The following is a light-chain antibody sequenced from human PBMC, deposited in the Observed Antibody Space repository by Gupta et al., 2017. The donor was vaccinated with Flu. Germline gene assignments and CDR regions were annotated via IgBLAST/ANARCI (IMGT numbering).Light chain of an antibody. CDR1: QSISSW. Sequence: DIQMTQSPSTLYVSVGDSVTLTCRANQSISSWLAWHQQKPGEATKLLNYKASKVGSGVSSNIGGSGSGKEFTLTISSLQHDDFATYYCQQYNTSPGTFGQGTKVEI. CDR2: KAS. V-gene: IGKV1-5*03. CDR3: QQYNTSPGT. J-gene: IGKJ1*01.